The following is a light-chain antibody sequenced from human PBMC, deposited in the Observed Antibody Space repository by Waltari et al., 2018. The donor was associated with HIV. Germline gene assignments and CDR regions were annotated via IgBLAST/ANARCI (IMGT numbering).Light chain of an antibody. Sequence: SYVLTQPPSVSVAPGKTARITCGGNDIETKNVHWYQQKPCQAPVMVVYDDSDRPSGIPERFSGSNSGNTATLTITRVEAGDEADYYCQVWDPSSDHVVFGGGTKLTVL. V-gene: IGLV3-21*03. CDR3: QVWDPSSDHVV. J-gene: IGLJ2*01. CDR2: DDS. CDR1: DIETKN.